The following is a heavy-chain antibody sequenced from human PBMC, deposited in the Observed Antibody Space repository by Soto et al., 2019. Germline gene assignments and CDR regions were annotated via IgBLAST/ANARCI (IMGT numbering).Heavy chain of an antibody. Sequence: QVQLVQSGAEVKKPWASVKVSCKASGDTFTSYYMHWVRQAPGQGLEWRGIINPSGGSTSYAQKFQGRVTMTRDTSTSTVYMELSSLRSEDTAVYYCARDHSSSGEEEHWGQGTLVTVSS. D-gene: IGHD6-6*01. J-gene: IGHJ1*01. CDR2: INPSGGST. CDR1: GDTFTSYY. V-gene: IGHV1-46*03. CDR3: ARDHSSSGEEEH.